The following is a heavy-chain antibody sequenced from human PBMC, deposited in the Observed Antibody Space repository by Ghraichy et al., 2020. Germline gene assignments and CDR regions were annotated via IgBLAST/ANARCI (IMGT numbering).Heavy chain of an antibody. V-gene: IGHV3-23*01. CDR2: ISGGATST. Sequence: ISGGATSTYYADSVKGRFTISRDNAKNTLYLQMNSLRAEDTAVYYCAKPYSSGWYSLAPNAFNIWGQGKMVTVS. J-gene: IGHJ3*02. CDR3: AKPYSSGWYSLAPNAFNI. D-gene: IGHD6-19*01.